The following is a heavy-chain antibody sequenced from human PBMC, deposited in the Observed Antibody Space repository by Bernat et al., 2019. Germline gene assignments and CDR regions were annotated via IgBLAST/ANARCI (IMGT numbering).Heavy chain of an antibody. CDR1: GFTFSSYG. J-gene: IGHJ1*01. CDR3: ARGRTGYSSGDFQH. CDR2: ISYDGSNK. V-gene: IGHV3-30*03. Sequence: QVQLVESGGGVVQPGRSLRLSCAASGFTFSSYGMHWVRQAPGKGLEWVAVISYDGSNKYYADSVKGRFTISRDNSKNTLYLQMNSLRSDDTAVYYCARGRTGYSSGDFQHWGQGTLVTVSS. D-gene: IGHD6-19*01.